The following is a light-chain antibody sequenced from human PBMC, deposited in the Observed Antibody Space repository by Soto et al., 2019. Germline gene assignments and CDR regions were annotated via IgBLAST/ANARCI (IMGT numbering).Light chain of an antibody. V-gene: IGKV1-6*01. CDR1: QGIRNY. Sequence: AIQMTQSPSSLSASLGDRVTITCRASQGIRNYLGWYQQKPGKAPKLLIYAASTLQSGVPSRFSGSGSDTDLTLSINNLQPEDFATYYCLQDYNYPRTFGQGTKVDI. CDR3: LQDYNYPRT. J-gene: IGKJ1*01. CDR2: AAS.